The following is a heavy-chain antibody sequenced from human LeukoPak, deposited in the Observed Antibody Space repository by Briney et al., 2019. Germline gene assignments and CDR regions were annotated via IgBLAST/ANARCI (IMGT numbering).Heavy chain of an antibody. CDR3: TKAPEKSCIGVFCYPFDY. Sequence: PGGSLRLSCAASGFTFSSYAMSWVRQAPGKGLEWVSAISGSGGSIYYADSVKGRFTISRDNSRNTLYLQMNNLRAEDTAIYYCTKAPEKSCIGVFCYPFDYWGQGTLVTVSS. CDR1: GFTFSSYA. CDR2: ISGSGGSI. D-gene: IGHD2-15*01. J-gene: IGHJ4*02. V-gene: IGHV3-23*01.